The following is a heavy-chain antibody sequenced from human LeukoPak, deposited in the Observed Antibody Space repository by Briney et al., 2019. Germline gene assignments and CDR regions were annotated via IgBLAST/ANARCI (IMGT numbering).Heavy chain of an antibody. CDR2: IYSGGST. CDR1: GFTVSSNY. J-gene: IGHJ4*02. CDR3: ARDRSSSGYYSY. D-gene: IGHD3-22*01. V-gene: IGHV3-66*01. Sequence: GGSLRLSCAASGFTVSSNYMSWVRQAPGKGLEWVSVIYSGGSTYYADSVKGRFTISRDNPKNTLYLQMNSLRAEDTAVYYCARDRSSSGYYSYWGQGTLVTVSS.